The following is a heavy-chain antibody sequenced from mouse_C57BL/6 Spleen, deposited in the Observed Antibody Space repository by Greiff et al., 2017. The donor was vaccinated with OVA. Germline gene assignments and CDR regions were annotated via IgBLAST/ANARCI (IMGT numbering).Heavy chain of an antibody. V-gene: IGHV3-6*01. Sequence: EVKLQESGPGLVKPSQSLSLTCSVTGYSITSGYYWNWIRQFPGNKLVWMGYISYDGSNNYNPSLKNRISITRDTSKNQFFLKLNSVTTEDTATYYCARVDMDYVFFDYWGQGTTLTVSS. CDR1: GYSITSGYY. D-gene: IGHD2-4*01. CDR3: ARVDMDYVFFDY. CDR2: ISYDGSN. J-gene: IGHJ2*01.